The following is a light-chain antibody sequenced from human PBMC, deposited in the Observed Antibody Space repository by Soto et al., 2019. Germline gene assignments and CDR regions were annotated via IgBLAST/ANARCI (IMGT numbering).Light chain of an antibody. V-gene: IGKV1-5*03. Sequence: DIQMTQSPSTLSASVGDKVTITCRASQGIVRWLAWYQQKPGKAPNLLINKASSLEYGVPSRFSGSKSETEFTLTISSLQPEDFATYYCQQYYRYPPAFGPGTKVDIK. CDR3: QQYYRYPPA. J-gene: IGKJ3*01. CDR2: KAS. CDR1: QGIVRW.